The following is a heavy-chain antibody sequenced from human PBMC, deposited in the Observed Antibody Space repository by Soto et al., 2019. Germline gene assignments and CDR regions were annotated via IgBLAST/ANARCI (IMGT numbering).Heavy chain of an antibody. CDR3: ARDRRPNYYGMDV. CDR1: GFTFSSYG. V-gene: IGHV3-33*01. Sequence: LRLSCAASGFTFSSYGMHWVRQAPGKGLEWVAVIWYDGSNKYYADSVKGRFTISRDNSKNTLYLQMNSLRAEDTAVYYCARDRRPNYYGMDVWGQGTTVTVSS. CDR2: IWYDGSNK. J-gene: IGHJ6*02.